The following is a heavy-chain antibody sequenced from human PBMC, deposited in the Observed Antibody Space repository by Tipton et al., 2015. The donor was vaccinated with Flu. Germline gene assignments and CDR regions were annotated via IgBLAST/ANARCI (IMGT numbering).Heavy chain of an antibody. CDR1: GVSTRSGSYY. Sequence: TLSLTCSVSGVSTRSGSYYWAWIRQPPGKGLEWIGTVYYTESTYYNPSLKSRGTISIDTSKQQFSLNLRSVTAADTAVYYCARRDYSNYVSEPKNWFDPWGQGILVTVAS. D-gene: IGHD4-11*01. CDR2: VYYTEST. CDR3: ARRDYSNYVSEPKNWFDP. J-gene: IGHJ5*02. V-gene: IGHV4-39*01.